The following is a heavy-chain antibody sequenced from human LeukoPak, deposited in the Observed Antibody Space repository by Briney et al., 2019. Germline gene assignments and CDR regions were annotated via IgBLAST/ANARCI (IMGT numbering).Heavy chain of an antibody. CDR1: GYTFTSYY. CDR2: INPSGGST. J-gene: IGHJ6*02. V-gene: IGHV1-46*01. Sequence: ASVKVSFKASGYTFTSYYMHWVRQAPGQGLEWMGIINPSGGSTSYAQKFQGRVTMTRDTSTSTVYMELSSLRSEDTAVYYCARDPATVTTGYYYYYGMDVWGQGTTVTVSS. CDR3: ARDPATVTTGYYYYYGMDV. D-gene: IGHD4-17*01.